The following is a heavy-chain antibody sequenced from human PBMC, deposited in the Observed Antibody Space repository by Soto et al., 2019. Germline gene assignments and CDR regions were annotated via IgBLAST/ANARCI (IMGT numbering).Heavy chain of an antibody. CDR2: ISSSGSTI. Sequence: PGGSLRLSCAASGFTFSDYYMSWIRQAPGKGLEWVSYISSSGSTIYYADSVKGRFTISRDNAKNSLYLQMNSLRAEDTAVYYCARSILTGYYKVFDYWGQGTLVTSPQ. CDR1: GFTFSDYY. D-gene: IGHD3-9*01. CDR3: ARSILTGYYKVFDY. J-gene: IGHJ4*02. V-gene: IGHV3-11*01.